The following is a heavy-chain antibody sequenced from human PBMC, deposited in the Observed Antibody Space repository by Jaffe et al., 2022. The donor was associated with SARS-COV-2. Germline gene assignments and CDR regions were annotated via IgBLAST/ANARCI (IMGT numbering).Heavy chain of an antibody. CDR3: ARDLITIFGAEYNWFDP. D-gene: IGHD3-3*01. J-gene: IGHJ5*02. V-gene: IGHV6-1*01. Sequence: QVQLQQSGPGLVKPSQTLSLTCAISGDSVSSNSAAWNWIRQSPSRGLEWLGRTYYRSKWYNDYAVSVKSRITINPDTSKNQFSLQLNSVTPEDTAVYYCARDLITIFGAEYNWFDPWGQGTLVTVSS. CDR1: GDSVSSNSAA. CDR2: TYYRSKWYN.